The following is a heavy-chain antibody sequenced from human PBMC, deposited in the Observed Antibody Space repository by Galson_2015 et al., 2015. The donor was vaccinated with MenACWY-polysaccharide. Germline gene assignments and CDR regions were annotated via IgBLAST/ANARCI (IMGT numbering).Heavy chain of an antibody. CDR3: ARFSHSAWDYFDY. D-gene: IGHD1-26*01. CDR2: IKQDGSEK. J-gene: IGHJ4*02. V-gene: IGHV3-7*01. Sequence: SLRLSCAASGFTFSSHWMSWVRQAPGKGLEWVANIKQDGSEKYYVDSVKGRFTISRDNAKNSLYLQMNSLRAEDTAVYYCARFSHSAWDYFDYWGQGTLVTVSS. CDR1: GFTFSSHW.